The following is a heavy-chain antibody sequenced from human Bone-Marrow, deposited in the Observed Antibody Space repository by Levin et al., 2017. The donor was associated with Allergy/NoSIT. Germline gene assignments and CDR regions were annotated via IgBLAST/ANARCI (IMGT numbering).Heavy chain of an antibody. V-gene: IGHV3-33*01. CDR3: AREGDYGEFGGYYYHYMDV. D-gene: IGHD4-17*01. CDR2: TWSQGLNT. Sequence: GGSLRLSCAASGFTFNSYGMHWVRQAPGKGLEWVAVTWSQGLNTYYADSVKGRFTVSRDNSKDTLYLQMSSLRAEDTAVYYCAREGDYGEFGGYYYHYMDVWGKGTTVTVSS. J-gene: IGHJ6*03. CDR1: GFTFNSYG.